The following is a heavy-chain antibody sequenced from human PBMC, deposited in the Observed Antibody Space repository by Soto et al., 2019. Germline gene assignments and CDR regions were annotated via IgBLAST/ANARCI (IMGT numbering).Heavy chain of an antibody. CDR2: INPSGGST. CDR1: GYTFTSYY. V-gene: IGHV1-46*01. J-gene: IGHJ6*02. D-gene: IGHD1-26*01. CDR3: ARDNPPGSYYYYGMDV. Sequence: ASVKVSCKASGYTFTSYYMHWVRQAPGQGLEWMGIINPSGGSTSYAQKFQGRVTMTRDTSTSTVYMELSSLRSEDTAVYYCARDNPPGSYYYYGMDVWGQGTTVTVSS.